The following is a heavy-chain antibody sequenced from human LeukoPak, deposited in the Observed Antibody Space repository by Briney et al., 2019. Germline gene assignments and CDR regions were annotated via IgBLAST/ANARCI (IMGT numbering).Heavy chain of an antibody. Sequence: PGGSLRLSCAASGFTVSRNYMSWVRQAPGKGLEWVSVIYSGGRTYYADSVKGRFTISRDNSKNTLYLQMGSLRAEDMAVYYCARDKFAGGPFDYWGQGTLVTVSS. V-gene: IGHV3-66*01. CDR3: ARDKFAGGPFDY. CDR2: IYSGGRT. CDR1: GFTVSRNY. J-gene: IGHJ4*02. D-gene: IGHD2-8*02.